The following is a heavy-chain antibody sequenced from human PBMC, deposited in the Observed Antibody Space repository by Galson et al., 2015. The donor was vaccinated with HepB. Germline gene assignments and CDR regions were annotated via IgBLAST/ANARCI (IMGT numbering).Heavy chain of an antibody. CDR1: GGTFSSYA. J-gene: IGHJ6*03. CDR3: ARSIGYCSSTSCYSYYYYYMDV. CDR2: IIPIFGTT. D-gene: IGHD2-2*01. V-gene: IGHV1-69*13. Sequence: SVKVSCKASGGTFSSYAISWVRQAPGQGLEWMGGIIPIFGTTNYAQKFQGRVTITADESTRTAYMEVSSLRSEDTAVYCCARSIGYCSSTSCYSYYYYYMDVWGKGTTVTVSS.